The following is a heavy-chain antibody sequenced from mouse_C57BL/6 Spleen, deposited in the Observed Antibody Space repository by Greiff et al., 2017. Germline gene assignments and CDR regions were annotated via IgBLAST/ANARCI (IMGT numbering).Heavy chain of an antibody. CDR2: IDPSDSYT. CDR3: AREDYY. CDR1: GYTFTSYW. J-gene: IGHJ3*01. D-gene: IGHD2-4*01. Sequence: QVHVKQPGAELVKPGASVKLSCKASGYTFTSYWMQWVKQRPGQGLEWIGEIDPSDSYTNYNQKFKGKATLTVDTSSSTAYMQRSSLTSEDSAVYYCAREDYYWGQGTLVTVSA. V-gene: IGHV1-50*01.